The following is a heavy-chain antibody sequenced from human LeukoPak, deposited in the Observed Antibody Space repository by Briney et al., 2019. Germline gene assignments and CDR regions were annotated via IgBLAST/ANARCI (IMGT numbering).Heavy chain of an antibody. Sequence: GGSLRLSCAASGFTLSGYDIHWVRQAIGKGLDWVSGIGSAGDKYHAGSERGRFTISRENAENFVYLQMNGLRAEDTAIYYCVRAKRETSTRPWTSGMDVWGQGTTVTVYS. J-gene: IGHJ6*02. CDR1: GFTLSGYD. CDR2: IGSAGDK. V-gene: IGHV3-13*01. D-gene: IGHD6-6*01. CDR3: VRAKRETSTRPWTSGMDV.